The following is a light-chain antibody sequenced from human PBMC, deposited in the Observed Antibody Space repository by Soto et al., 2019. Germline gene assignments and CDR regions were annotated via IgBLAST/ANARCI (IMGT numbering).Light chain of an antibody. CDR2: RVS. CDR1: KSLVYSDGNTH. J-gene: IGKJ1*01. CDR3: TQGTHWPRT. Sequence: DVVLTQSPLSLPVNFGQPASISCRSSKSLVYSDGNTHLSWFHQRPGQSPRRLIYRVSSRDSGVPDRFSGSGSGTDFTLEISRVEAEDVGIYFRTQGTHWPRTFGQGTKVEVK. V-gene: IGKV2-30*01.